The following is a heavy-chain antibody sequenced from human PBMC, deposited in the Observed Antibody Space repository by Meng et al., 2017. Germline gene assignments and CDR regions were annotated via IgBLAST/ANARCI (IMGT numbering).Heavy chain of an antibody. CDR2: INHSGST. J-gene: IGHJ5*02. CDR1: GGSFSGYY. D-gene: IGHD1-1*01. V-gene: IGHV4-34*01. CDR3: ARERPRYNWNDKLESTPRFDP. Sequence: VDIQRGGAGLLKPSQPLSLPGAVYGGSFSGYYWSWIRQPPGKGLEWIGEINHSGSTNYNPSLKSRVTISVDTSKNQFSLKLSSVTAADTAVYYCARERPRYNWNDKLESTPRFDPWGQGTLVTVSS.